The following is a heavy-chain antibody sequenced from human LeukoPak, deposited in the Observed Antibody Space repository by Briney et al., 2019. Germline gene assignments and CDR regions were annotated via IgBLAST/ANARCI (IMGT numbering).Heavy chain of an antibody. V-gene: IGHV3-30*03. CDR1: GFTFSSYD. CDR2: ISYDGSNK. CDR3: ARGTLHYYFDY. D-gene: IGHD1-14*01. J-gene: IGHJ4*02. Sequence: GGSLRLSCAASGFTFSSYDMHWVRQAPGKGLEWVAVISYDGSNKYYADSVKGRFTISRDNSKNTLYLQMNSLRAEDTAVYYCARGTLHYYFDYWGQGTLVTVSS.